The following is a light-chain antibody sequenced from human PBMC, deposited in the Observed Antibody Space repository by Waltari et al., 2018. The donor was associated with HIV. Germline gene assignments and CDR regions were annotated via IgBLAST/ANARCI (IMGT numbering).Light chain of an antibody. J-gene: IGKJ3*01. CDR2: GGS. CDR1: QSVSNN. CDR3: QQYNKWPPFT. V-gene: IGKV3-15*01. Sequence: EIVMTQSPVTLSVSPGERATLSCRASQSVSNNLAWYQQKPGQAPRLLSYGGSTRATGIPARFSGSGSGTEFTLTISSLQSEDFAVYYCQQYNKWPPFTFGPGTKVDIK.